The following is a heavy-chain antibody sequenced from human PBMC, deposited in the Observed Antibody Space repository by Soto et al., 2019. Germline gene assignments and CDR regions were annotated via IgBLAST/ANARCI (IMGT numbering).Heavy chain of an antibody. CDR3: ARGGGYGSGSFPLYYYYSGMDV. V-gene: IGHV4-30-2*01. J-gene: IGHJ6*02. Sequence: SETLSLTCTVSGGSISSGGYSWSWIRQPPGKGLEWIGYIYHSGSTYYNPSLKSRVTISVDTSKNQFSLELSSVTAADTAVYYCARGGGYGSGSFPLYYYYSGMDVWGQGTTVTVSS. CDR2: IYHSGST. D-gene: IGHD3-10*01. CDR1: GGSISSGGYS.